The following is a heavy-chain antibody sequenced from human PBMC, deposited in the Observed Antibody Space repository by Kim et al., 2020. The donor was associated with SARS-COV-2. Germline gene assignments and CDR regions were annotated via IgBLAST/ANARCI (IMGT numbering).Heavy chain of an antibody. Sequence: GGSLRLSCAGSGFIFSDPYIDWVRQAPGKGLEWVGRSRNKANSYTTEYAASVKGRFTISRDDSKNTVYLQMNRLRTEDTAFYYCGRDKGGNELDYWGQGT. CDR1: GFIFSDPY. D-gene: IGHD1-1*01. J-gene: IGHJ4*02. V-gene: IGHV3-72*01. CDR2: SRNKANSYTT. CDR3: GRDKGGNELDY.